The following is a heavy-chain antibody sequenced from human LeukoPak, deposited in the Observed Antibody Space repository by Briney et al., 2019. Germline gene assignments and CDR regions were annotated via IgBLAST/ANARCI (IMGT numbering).Heavy chain of an antibody. CDR1: GYSISTGYC. CDR3: ARVGSSWYHDY. CDR2: ICHSGST. V-gene: IGHV4-38-2*02. Sequence: SETLSLTCTVSGYSISTGYCWGWIRQLPGKGLEWIGSICHSGSTYYNPSLKSRVTISVDTSKNQFSLKLSSVTAADTAVYYCARVGSSWYHDYWGQGTLVTVSS. D-gene: IGHD6-13*01. J-gene: IGHJ4*02.